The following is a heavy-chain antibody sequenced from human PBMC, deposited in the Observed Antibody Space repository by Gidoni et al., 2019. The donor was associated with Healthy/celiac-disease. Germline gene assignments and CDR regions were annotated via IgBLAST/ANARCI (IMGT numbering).Heavy chain of an antibody. CDR1: GFTFSSYS. J-gene: IGHJ6*02. CDR2: ISSSSSTI. V-gene: IGHV3-48*02. CDR3: AREGIAETYYYYGMDV. D-gene: IGHD6-13*01. Sequence: EVQLVESGGGLVQPGGSLRRSCAASGFTFSSYSMNWVRQAPGKGLEWVSYISSSSSTIYYADSWKGRFTISRDNAKNSLYLQMNSLRDEDTAVYYCAREGIAETYYYYGMDVWGQGTTVTVSS.